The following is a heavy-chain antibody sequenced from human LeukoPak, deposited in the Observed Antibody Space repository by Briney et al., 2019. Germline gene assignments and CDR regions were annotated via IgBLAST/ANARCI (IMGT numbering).Heavy chain of an antibody. Sequence: SETLSLTCAVSGGSISSNTYYWGWIRQPPGKGLEWIGSIYHSGSTYYNPSLKSRVTISVDTSKNQFSLKLSSVTAADTAVYYCAREIYYYDSSGYYYEYYYYYMDVWGKGTTVTISS. D-gene: IGHD3-22*01. CDR3: AREIYYYDSSGYYYEYYYYYMDV. CDR1: GGSISSNTYY. J-gene: IGHJ6*03. V-gene: IGHV4-39*07. CDR2: IYHSGST.